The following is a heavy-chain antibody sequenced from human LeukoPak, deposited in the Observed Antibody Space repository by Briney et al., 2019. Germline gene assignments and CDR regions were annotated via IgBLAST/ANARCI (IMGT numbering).Heavy chain of an antibody. V-gene: IGHV3-74*01. CDR3: VRGRGSGSYYDY. D-gene: IGHD3-10*01. CDR1: GFTFSSYW. Sequence: GGSLRISCAASGFTFSSYWMHWVCQAPGKGLVWVSRITTDGSTTNYADSVKGRFTISRDNAKNTLYLQMNSLRAEDTAVYYCVRGRGSGSYYDYWGQGTLVTVSS. J-gene: IGHJ4*02. CDR2: ITTDGSTT.